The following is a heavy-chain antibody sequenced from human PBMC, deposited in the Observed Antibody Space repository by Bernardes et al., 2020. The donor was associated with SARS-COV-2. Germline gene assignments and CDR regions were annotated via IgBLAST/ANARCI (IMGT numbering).Heavy chain of an antibody. Sequence: GGSLRLSCAASGFTFSDHYMDWVRQAPGKGLEWVGRIRNKANRSTTEYAASVKGRFTISRDDSKNSLNLQMNSLKTEDTAVYYCARVGTDYYFDCWGQGTLVTVSS. CDR3: ARVGTDYYFDC. J-gene: IGHJ4*02. D-gene: IGHD1-7*01. CDR2: IRNKANRSTT. V-gene: IGHV3-72*01. CDR1: GFTFSDHY.